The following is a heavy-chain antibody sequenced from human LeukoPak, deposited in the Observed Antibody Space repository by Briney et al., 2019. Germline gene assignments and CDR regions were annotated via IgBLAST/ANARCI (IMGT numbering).Heavy chain of an antibody. V-gene: IGHV3-21*01. J-gene: IGHJ4*02. CDR3: ARDLPYYYGSGCPDY. CDR2: ISSSSSYI. D-gene: IGHD3-10*01. Sequence: GGSLRLSCAASEFTFCTYNMNWVRQAPGKGLEWVSSISSSSSYIYYADPVKGRFTISRDNAKNSLYLQMNSLRDEDTAVYYCARDLPYYYGSGCPDYWGQGTLVTVSS. CDR1: EFTFCTYN.